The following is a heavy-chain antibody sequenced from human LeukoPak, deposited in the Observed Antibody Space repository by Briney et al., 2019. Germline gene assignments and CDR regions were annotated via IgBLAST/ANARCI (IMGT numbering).Heavy chain of an antibody. CDR1: GGSISSSSYY. J-gene: IGHJ4*02. D-gene: IGHD4-17*01. Sequence: SETLSLTCTVSGGSISSSSYYWGWIRQPPGKGLEGIGSIYYSGSTYYNPSLKSRVTISVDTSKNQFSLKLSSVTAADTAVYYCARQIYDYGDYGFWHFDYWGQGTLVTVSS. CDR2: IYYSGST. V-gene: IGHV4-39*01. CDR3: ARQIYDYGDYGFWHFDY.